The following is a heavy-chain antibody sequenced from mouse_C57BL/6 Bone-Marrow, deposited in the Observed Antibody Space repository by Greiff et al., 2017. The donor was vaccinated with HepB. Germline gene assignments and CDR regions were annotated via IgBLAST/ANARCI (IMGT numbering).Heavy chain of an antibody. CDR1: GYTFTSYW. V-gene: IGHV1-55*01. CDR3: AREYGSSLGWFAY. D-gene: IGHD1-1*01. Sequence: VQLQQPGAELVKPGASVKMSCKASGYTFTSYWITWVKQRPGQGLEWIGDIYPGSGSTNYNEKFKSKATLTVDTSSSTAYMQLSSLTSEDSAVYYCAREYGSSLGWFAYWGQGTLVTVSA. J-gene: IGHJ3*01. CDR2: IYPGSGST.